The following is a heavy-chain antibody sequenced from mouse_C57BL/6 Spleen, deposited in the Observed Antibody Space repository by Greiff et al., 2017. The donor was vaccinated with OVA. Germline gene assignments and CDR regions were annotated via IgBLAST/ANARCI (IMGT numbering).Heavy chain of an antibody. CDR3: AREEDYYGSSYAWFAY. V-gene: IGHV5-16*01. Sequence: EVQRVESEGGLVQPGSSMKLSCTASGFTFSDYYMAWVRQVPEKGLEWVANINYDGSSTYYLDSLKSRFIISRDNAKNILYLQMSSLKSEDTATYYCAREEDYYGSSYAWFAYWGQGTLVTVSA. D-gene: IGHD1-1*01. CDR2: INYDGSST. CDR1: GFTFSDYY. J-gene: IGHJ3*01.